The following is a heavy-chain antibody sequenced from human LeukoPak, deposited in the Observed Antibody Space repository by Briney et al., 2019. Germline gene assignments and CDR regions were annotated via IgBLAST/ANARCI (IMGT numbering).Heavy chain of an antibody. CDR3: AKDGVAAAGTLDY. CDR2: ISYDGSNK. CDR1: GFTFSSYG. Sequence: GSLRLSCAASGFTFSSYGMHWVRQAPGKGLEGVAVISYDGSNKYYADSVKGRFTISRDNSKNTLYLQMNSLRAEDTAVYYCAKDGVAAAGTLDYWGQGTLVTVSS. D-gene: IGHD6-13*01. J-gene: IGHJ4*02. V-gene: IGHV3-30*18.